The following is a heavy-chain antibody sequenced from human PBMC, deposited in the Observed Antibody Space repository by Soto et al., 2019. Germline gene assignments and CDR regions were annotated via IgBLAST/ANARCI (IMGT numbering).Heavy chain of an antibody. CDR3: AKVRSGNGYYTDYYYMDV. J-gene: IGHJ6*03. CDR1: GFTFSSYA. Sequence: GGSLRLSCAASGFTFSSYAMSWVRQAPGKGLEWVSAISGSGGSTYYADSVKGRFTISRDNSKNTLYLQMNSLRAEDTAVYYCAKVRSGNGYYTDYYYMDVWGKGTTVTVSS. V-gene: IGHV3-23*01. CDR2: ISGSGGST. D-gene: IGHD3-3*01.